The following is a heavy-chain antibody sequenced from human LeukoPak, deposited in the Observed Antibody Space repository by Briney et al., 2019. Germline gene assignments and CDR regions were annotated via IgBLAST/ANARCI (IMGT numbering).Heavy chain of an antibody. CDR2: ISGSGGST. CDR3: AKGGTVSRAYYYYYGMDV. V-gene: IGHV3-23*01. D-gene: IGHD4-17*01. CDR1: GFTFSSYA. J-gene: IGHJ6*02. Sequence: GGSLSLSCAASGFTFSSYAMSWVRQAPGKGLECVSAISGSGGSTYYADSVKGRFTISRDNSKNTLYLQMNSLRAEDTAVYYCAKGGTVSRAYYYYYGMDVWGQGTTVTVSS.